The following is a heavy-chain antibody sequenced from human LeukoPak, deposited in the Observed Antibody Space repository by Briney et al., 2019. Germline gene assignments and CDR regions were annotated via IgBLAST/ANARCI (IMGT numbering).Heavy chain of an antibody. D-gene: IGHD6-19*01. CDR2: THYSGST. CDR1: GDSIRSYY. V-gene: IGHV4-59*08. J-gene: IGHJ4*02. CDR3: ATWAGTNYVSGWYPPLDY. Sequence: SETLSLTCTVSGDSIRSYYWNWVRQPPGKSLEWIGFTHYSGSTFYNPSLKSRVTTLVDTSKNQFSLKLSFVTAADTAVYYCATWAGTNYVSGWYPPLDYWGQGTLVTVSS.